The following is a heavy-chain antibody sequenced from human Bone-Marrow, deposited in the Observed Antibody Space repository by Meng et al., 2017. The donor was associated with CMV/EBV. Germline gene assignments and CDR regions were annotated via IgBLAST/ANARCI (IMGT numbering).Heavy chain of an antibody. CDR1: GFTFSSYW. J-gene: IGHJ4*02. CDR3: VRWVVDVGGLDY. CDR2: LFSGGTT. Sequence: GGSLRLSCAASGFTFSSYWMSWVRQAPGKGLEWVSVLFSGGTTTYGDSVKGRFTISRDNSKNTLFLQMNSLRAEDTAVYYCVRWVVDVGGLDYWGQGVLVTVSS. V-gene: IGHV3-53*01. D-gene: IGHD2-15*01.